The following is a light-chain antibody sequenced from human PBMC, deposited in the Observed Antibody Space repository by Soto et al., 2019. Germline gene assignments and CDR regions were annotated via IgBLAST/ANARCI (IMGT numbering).Light chain of an antibody. Sequence: DIQMTQSPSSLSASVGDRVTITCRASQRISSFLNWYQQKPGKAPKLLVYAASSLQGGVPSRFSGSGSGTDFTLTISSLQPEDFAAYYCQQSYSTPYSFGQATKLEIK. J-gene: IGKJ2*01. CDR3: QQSYSTPYS. CDR1: QRISSF. CDR2: AAS. V-gene: IGKV1-39*01.